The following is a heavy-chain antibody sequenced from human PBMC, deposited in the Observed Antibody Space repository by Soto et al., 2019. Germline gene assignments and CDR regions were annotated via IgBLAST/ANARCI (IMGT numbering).Heavy chain of an antibody. CDR3: ARRHSSSGGGFDY. CDR2: IHYDGRT. V-gene: IGHV4-31*02. J-gene: IGHJ4*02. Sequence: LSLTCSVSGGSITSGDYYWTWIRQHPGKGLEWIAYIHYDGRTYYNPSLQSRTATSVDTSKNQFSLELNSVTDADTAVYYCARRHSSSGGGFDYWGQGTLVTVSS. D-gene: IGHD2-2*01. CDR1: GGSITSGDYY.